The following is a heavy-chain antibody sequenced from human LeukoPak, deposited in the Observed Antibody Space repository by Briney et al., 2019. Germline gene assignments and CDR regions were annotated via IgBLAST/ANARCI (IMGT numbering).Heavy chain of an antibody. D-gene: IGHD6-13*01. CDR1: GYTFTGYY. V-gene: IGHV1-2*02. J-gene: IGHJ4*02. Sequence: ASVKVSCKASGYTFTGYYMYWVRQAPGQGLEWMGWINPNSGSTTYAQKFQGRVTMTRDTSISPAYMELSRLRSDDPAVYYCARAEQQLVLAVDYWGQGTLVTVSS. CDR3: ARAEQQLVLAVDY. CDR2: INPNSGST.